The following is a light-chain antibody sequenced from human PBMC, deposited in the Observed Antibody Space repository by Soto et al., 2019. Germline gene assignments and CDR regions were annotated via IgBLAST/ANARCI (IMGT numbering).Light chain of an antibody. J-gene: IGLJ1*01. CDR3: CSYAGSSTSV. CDR2: EGS. CDR1: SSDVGSYNL. Sequence: QSVLTQPASVSGSPGQSITISCTGTSSDVGSYNLVSWYQQHPGKAPKLMIYEGSKRPSGVSIRFSGSKSGNTASLTISGLQAEDEADYYCCSYAGSSTSVFGTGTRSPS. V-gene: IGLV2-23*01.